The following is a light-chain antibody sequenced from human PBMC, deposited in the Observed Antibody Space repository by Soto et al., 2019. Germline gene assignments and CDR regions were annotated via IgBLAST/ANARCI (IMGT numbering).Light chain of an antibody. J-gene: IGKJ1*01. CDR3: QQYNNWPRT. CDR2: GAS. CDR1: QSVSSN. V-gene: IGKV3-15*01. Sequence: EIVMTQSPATLSVSPGERATLSCRASQSVSSNLAWYQQKPGKAPRLLIYGASTRDTGIPARFSGSGSGTEFTLTISSLQPEDFAIYYCQQYNNWPRTFGQGTKVEIK.